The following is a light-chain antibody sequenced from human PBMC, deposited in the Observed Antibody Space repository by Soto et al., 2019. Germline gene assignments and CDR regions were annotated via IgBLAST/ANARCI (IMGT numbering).Light chain of an antibody. CDR2: GAS. J-gene: IGKJ4*01. CDR3: QQFSAYPLT. CDR1: QGISDY. Sequence: DIQLTQSPSFLSASVGDRVTISCRAGQGISDYFAWYQQKPGKAPKLLIYGASTLQSGVPSRFSGSASGTEFTLSISSLQPEVFATYFWQQFSAYPLTFGGRTELEIK. V-gene: IGKV1-9*01.